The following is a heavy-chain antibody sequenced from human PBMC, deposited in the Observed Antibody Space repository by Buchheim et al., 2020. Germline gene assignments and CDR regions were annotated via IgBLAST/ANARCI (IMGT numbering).Heavy chain of an antibody. CDR2: ILHNGNN. CDR3: ARENWERPPHWYLDL. V-gene: IGHV4-59*01. J-gene: IGHJ2*01. D-gene: IGHD3-16*01. Sequence: QVQLQESGPGLVKPWETLSLTCTVSGGSISSYYWSWIRQPPGKGLEWIGYILHNGNNYYNPSLNSRPTMSVDTSRNQFSLSLSSVTAADTAVYYCARENWERPPHWYLDLWGRGTL. CDR1: GGSISSYY.